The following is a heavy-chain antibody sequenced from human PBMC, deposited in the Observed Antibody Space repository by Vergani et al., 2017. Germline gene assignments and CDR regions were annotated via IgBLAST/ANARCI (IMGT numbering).Heavy chain of an antibody. D-gene: IGHD2-21*02. Sequence: QLVQSGAEMKKPGASVKVSCKASGYTFIYYGFTWARQVPGQGLEWMGWITGDHGKTDYAPQFQGRLTLTADTSTSSAYMGLRRLSSDDTAVYYCARTTCSGDCFSPDYWGQGTLVSVSS. CDR3: ARTTCSGDCFSPDY. CDR1: GYTFIYYG. J-gene: IGHJ4*02. V-gene: IGHV1-18*01. CDR2: ITGDHGKT.